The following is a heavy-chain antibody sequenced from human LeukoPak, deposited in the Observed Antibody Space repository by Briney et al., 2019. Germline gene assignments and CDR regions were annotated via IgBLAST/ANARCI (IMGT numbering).Heavy chain of an antibody. CDR2: INPNSGGT. D-gene: IGHD3-3*01. J-gene: IGHJ4*02. CDR3: ARIDFWSGGRVFDY. V-gene: IGHV1-2*02. CDR1: GYTFTGYY. Sequence: GASVKVSCKASGYTFTGYYMHWVRQAPGQGLEWMGWINPNSGGTNYAQKFQGRVTMTRDTSISTAYMELSRLRSDDTAVYYCARIDFWSGGRVFDYWGQGTLVTVSS.